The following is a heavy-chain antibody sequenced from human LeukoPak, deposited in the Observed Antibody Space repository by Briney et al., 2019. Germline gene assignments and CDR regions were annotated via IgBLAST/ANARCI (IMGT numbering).Heavy chain of an antibody. Sequence: PGGSLRLSCAASGFTFSDYYMSWIRQAPGKGLDWVSSISSSSSYIYYADSVKGRFTISRDNAKNSLYLQMNSLRAEDTAVYYCARDPDVGWNWFDPWGQGTLVTVSS. CDR2: ISSSSSYI. J-gene: IGHJ5*02. CDR1: GFTFSDYY. D-gene: IGHD1-14*01. V-gene: IGHV3-11*06. CDR3: ARDPDVGWNWFDP.